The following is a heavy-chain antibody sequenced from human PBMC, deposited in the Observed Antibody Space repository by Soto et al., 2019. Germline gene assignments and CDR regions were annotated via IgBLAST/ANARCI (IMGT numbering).Heavy chain of an antibody. V-gene: IGHV3-64*01. CDR1: GFTFSNYG. J-gene: IGHJ3*01. CDR2: ISSNGGST. CDR3: AGDAFDV. Sequence: PGGSLRLSCAASGFTFSNYGIHWVRQAPGKGLEYVSAISSNGGSTYYAKSVKGRFTISRDNAKNTVFLQMGSLRAEDMGVYYCAGDAFDVWGQGTMVTVS.